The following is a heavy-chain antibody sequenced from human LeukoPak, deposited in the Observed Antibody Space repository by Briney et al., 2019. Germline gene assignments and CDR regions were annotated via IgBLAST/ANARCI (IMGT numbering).Heavy chain of an antibody. D-gene: IGHD6-13*01. CDR3: VKDGSRHGRSYLDV. CDR2: INAGGDRG. Sequence: GPLRLSCKASGFNFTNYAMNWVRQAPGQGLEWVSVINAGGDRGYNADSVKGRFTISRDNSRTTLFLQMDGLRADDTALYFCVKDGSRHGRSYLDVWGKGTTVTVSS. J-gene: IGHJ6*03. V-gene: IGHV3-23*01. CDR1: GFNFTNYA.